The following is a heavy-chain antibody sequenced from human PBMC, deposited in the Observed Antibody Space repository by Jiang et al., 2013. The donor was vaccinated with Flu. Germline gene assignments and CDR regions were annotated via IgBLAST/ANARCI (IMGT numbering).Heavy chain of an antibody. CDR2: IYYSGST. V-gene: IGHV4-39*01. Sequence: GPGLVKPSETLSLTCTVSGGSISSSSYYWGWIRQPPGKGLEWIGSIYYSGSTYYNPSLKSRVTISVDTSKNQFSLKLSSVTAADTAVYYCARHGPNCSSTSCYVASYYFDYWGQGTLVHRLL. CDR1: GGSISSSSYY. D-gene: IGHD2-2*01. J-gene: IGHJ4*02. CDR3: ARHGPNCSSTSCYVASYYFDY.